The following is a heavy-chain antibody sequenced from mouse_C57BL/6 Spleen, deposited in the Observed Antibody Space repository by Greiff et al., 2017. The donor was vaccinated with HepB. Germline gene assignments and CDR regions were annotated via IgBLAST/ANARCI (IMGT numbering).Heavy chain of an antibody. D-gene: IGHD1-1*01. V-gene: IGHV1-82*01. CDR2: IYPGDGDT. J-gene: IGHJ2*01. CDR1: GYAFSSSW. Sequence: VQLQQSGPELVKPGASVKISCKASGYAFSSSWMNWVKQRPGKGLEWIGRIYPGDGDTNYNGKFKGKATLTADKSSSTAYMQLSSLTSEDSAVYFCARRTVVDPHFDYWGQGTTLTVSS. CDR3: ARRTVVDPHFDY.